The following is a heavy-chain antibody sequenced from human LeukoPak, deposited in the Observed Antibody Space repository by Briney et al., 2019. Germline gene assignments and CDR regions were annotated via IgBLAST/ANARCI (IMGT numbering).Heavy chain of an antibody. D-gene: IGHD5-24*01. CDR3: AKEGRSLQTY. V-gene: IGHV3-7*03. J-gene: IGHJ4*02. CDR2: IKEDGTET. Sequence: GGSLRLSYAASGFMFSSNWMSWVRLAPGKGLEGVANIKEDGTETYYVDSVKGRFTISRDNAKNSLYLQMNSLRVEDTAVYYCAKEGRSLQTYWGQGTLVTVSS. CDR1: GFMFSSNW.